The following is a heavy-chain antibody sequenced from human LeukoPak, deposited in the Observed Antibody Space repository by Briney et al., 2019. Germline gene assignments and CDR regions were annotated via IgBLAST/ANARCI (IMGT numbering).Heavy chain of an antibody. Sequence: ASVKVSCKASGYTFTCYYMHWVRQAPGKGLEWMGRINPNSGGTNYAQKFQGRVTVTRDTSINTAYMELNRLISDDTAVYYCARTLGYYSYMDVWGKGTTVTVSS. CDR3: ARTLGYYSYMDV. CDR1: GYTFTCYY. J-gene: IGHJ6*03. V-gene: IGHV1-2*02. CDR2: INPNSGGT.